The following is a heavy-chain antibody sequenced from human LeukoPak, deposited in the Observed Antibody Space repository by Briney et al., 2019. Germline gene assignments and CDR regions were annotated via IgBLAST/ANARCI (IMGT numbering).Heavy chain of an antibody. V-gene: IGHV1-69*04. Sequence: SVKVSCKASGGTFSSYAISWVRQAPGQGLEWMGRIIPILGIANYAQKFQGRVTITADKSTSTAYMELRSLRSDDTAVYYCARGGSSLTDFDYWGQGTLVTVSS. D-gene: IGHD6-6*01. CDR2: IIPILGIA. CDR1: GGTFSSYA. CDR3: ARGGSSLTDFDY. J-gene: IGHJ4*02.